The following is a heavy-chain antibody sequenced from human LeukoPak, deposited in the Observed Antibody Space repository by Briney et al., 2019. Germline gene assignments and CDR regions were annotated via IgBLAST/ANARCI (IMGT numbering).Heavy chain of an antibody. CDR3: ARVYCSSTSCYRDWFDP. J-gene: IGHJ5*02. V-gene: IGHV1-8*01. D-gene: IGHD2-2*01. CDR1: GYTLTSYD. CDR2: MNPNSGNT. Sequence: GASVKVSCKASGYTLTSYDINWVRQATGQGLEWMGWMNPNSGNTGYAQKFQGRVTMTRNTSISTAYMELSSLRSEDTAVYYCARVYCSSTSCYRDWFDPWGQGTLVTVSS.